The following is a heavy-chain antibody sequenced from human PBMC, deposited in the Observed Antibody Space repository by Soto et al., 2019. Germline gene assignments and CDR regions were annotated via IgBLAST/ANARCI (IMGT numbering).Heavy chain of an antibody. Sequence: SETLSLTCAVSGGSISGGGYSWIWIRQPPGKGLEWIGYLYYSGATNYHPSLKSRVTILVDTSQNQFSLKVSSVTAADTAVYYCARYSTYWHSSFDSWGPGTLVTVSS. CDR3: ARYSTYWHSSFDS. CDR1: GGSISGGGYS. D-gene: IGHD6-13*01. J-gene: IGHJ4*02. CDR2: LYYSGAT. V-gene: IGHV4-61*08.